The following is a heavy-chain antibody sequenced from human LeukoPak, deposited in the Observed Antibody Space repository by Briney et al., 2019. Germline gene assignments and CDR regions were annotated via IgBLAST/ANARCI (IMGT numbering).Heavy chain of an antibody. CDR1: GYTFTTYY. Sequence: ASAKVSCKASGYTFTTYYIHWVRQAPGQGLEWMGIINPSGGSTSFAQKFQGRLTMTRDTSTSTVYMELSSLSSEDTAVYYCARGGDFYYYYMDVWGKGTTVTVSS. CDR2: INPSGGST. J-gene: IGHJ6*03. V-gene: IGHV1-46*01. D-gene: IGHD2-15*01. CDR3: ARGGDFYYYYMDV.